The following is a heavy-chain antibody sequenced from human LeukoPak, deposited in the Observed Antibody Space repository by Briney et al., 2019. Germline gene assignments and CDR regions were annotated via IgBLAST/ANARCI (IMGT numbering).Heavy chain of an antibody. D-gene: IGHD3-9*01. CDR2: IDSRSSTI. CDR1: GFSFSRYE. CDR3: ANQRYFDWLPHFSYYMDV. J-gene: IGHJ6*03. V-gene: IGHV3-48*01. Sequence: GGSLRLSCATSGFSFSRYEMNWVRQAPGKGLEWVAYIDSRSSTIYYADSMKGRFTISRDNSKNTLYLQMNSLRAEDTAVYYCANQRYFDWLPHFSYYMDVWGKGTTVTISS.